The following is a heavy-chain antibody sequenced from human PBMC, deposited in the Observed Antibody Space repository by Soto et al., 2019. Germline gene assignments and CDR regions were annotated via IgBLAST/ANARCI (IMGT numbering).Heavy chain of an antibody. V-gene: IGHV1-69*01. CDR2: IIPIFGTA. J-gene: IGHJ6*02. Sequence: QVQLVQSGAEVKKPGSSVKVSCKASGGTFSSYAISWVRQAPGQGLEWMGGIIPIFGTANYAQKFQGRVTITADESTSTAYMELSSLRSEDTAVYYCARDRAATVPNYYYYGMDVSGQGTTVTVSS. D-gene: IGHD2-15*01. CDR3: ARDRAATVPNYYYYGMDV. CDR1: GGTFSSYA.